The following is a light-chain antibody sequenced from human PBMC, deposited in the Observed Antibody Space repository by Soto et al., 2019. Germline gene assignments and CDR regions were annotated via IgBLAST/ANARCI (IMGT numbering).Light chain of an antibody. J-gene: IGKJ1*01. CDR1: QSISSW. V-gene: IGKV1-5*01. Sequence: IQMTQSHSTLSASVGDRVTITCRASQSISSWLAWYQQKPGKAPKLLIYDASSLESGVPSRFSGSGSGTEFTLTISSLQPDDFATYYCQQYNSYPWTFGQRTKVDIK. CDR3: QQYNSYPWT. CDR2: DAS.